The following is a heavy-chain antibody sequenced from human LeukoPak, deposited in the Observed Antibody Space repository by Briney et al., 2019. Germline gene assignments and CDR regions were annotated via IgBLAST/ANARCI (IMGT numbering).Heavy chain of an antibody. CDR2: IYHSGST. D-gene: IGHD2-2*01. CDR3: ARGGIYCSSTSCYPYYFDY. J-gene: IGHJ4*02. Sequence: SGTLSLTCAVSGGSISSSNWWSWVRQPPGKGLEWIGQIYHSGSTNYNPSLKSRVTISVDKSKNQFSLKLSSVTAADTAVYYCARGGIYCSSTSCYPYYFDYWGQGTLVTVSS. CDR1: GGSISSSNW. V-gene: IGHV4-4*02.